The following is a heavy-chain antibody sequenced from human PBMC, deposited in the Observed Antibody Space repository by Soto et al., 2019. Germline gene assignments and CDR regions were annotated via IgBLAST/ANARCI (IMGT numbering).Heavy chain of an antibody. J-gene: IGHJ5*02. CDR2: IYYSGST. Sequence: SETLSLTCTVSGGSISRYYWSWIRQPPGKGLEWVGYIYYSGSTNYNPSLKSRVTISVDTSKNQFSLKLSSVTAADTAVYYCARHGGYCSGGSCYWFDPWGQGTLVTVS. CDR1: GGSISRYY. D-gene: IGHD2-15*01. CDR3: ARHGGYCSGGSCYWFDP. V-gene: IGHV4-59*08.